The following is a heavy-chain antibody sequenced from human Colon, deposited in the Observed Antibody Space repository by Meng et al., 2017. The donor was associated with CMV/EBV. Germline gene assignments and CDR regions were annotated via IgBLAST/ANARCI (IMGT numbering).Heavy chain of an antibody. V-gene: IGHV4-39*07. CDR2: IYHPGST. CDR3: ASERVVDLPQYYSEMDV. CDR1: GDSITSSSYY. D-gene: IGHD3-16*02. Sequence: SETLSLTCTVSGDSITSSSYYWGWIRQPPGRGLEWIASIYHPGSTYYNPSLKSRTTISFDTSKNQFSLKVTSVTAADTAEYYCASERVVDLPQYYSEMDVWGQGTTVTVSS. J-gene: IGHJ6*02.